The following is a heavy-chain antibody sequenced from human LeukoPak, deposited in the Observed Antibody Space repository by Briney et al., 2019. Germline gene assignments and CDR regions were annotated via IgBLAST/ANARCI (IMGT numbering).Heavy chain of an antibody. J-gene: IGHJ4*02. Sequence: GGCLRLSCAASGFTFSSYAMSWVRQAPGKGLEWVSAISGSGGSTYYADSVKGRFTISRDNSKNTLYPQMNSLRDEDSAAYYCARVYLERLTAGYFDHWGQGTWVTVSP. V-gene: IGHV3-23*01. D-gene: IGHD2-8*01. CDR1: GFTFSSYA. CDR2: ISGSGGST. CDR3: ARVYLERLTAGYFDH.